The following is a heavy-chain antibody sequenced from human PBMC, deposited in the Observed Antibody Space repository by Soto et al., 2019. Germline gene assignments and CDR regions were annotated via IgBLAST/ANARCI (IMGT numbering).Heavy chain of an antibody. D-gene: IGHD4-4*01. V-gene: IGHV1-69*12. CDR1: GGTFSNYA. Sequence: QVQLVQSGAEVKKPGSSVKVSCKASGGTFSNYAISWVRQAPGQGLEWMGGIIPIFGTADYAQKFQGRVTITADESTSTAYRERSSLRSEDTAVYYCARDGGVYDYSPFDYWGQGTLVTVSS. J-gene: IGHJ4*02. CDR3: ARDGGVYDYSPFDY. CDR2: IIPIFGTA.